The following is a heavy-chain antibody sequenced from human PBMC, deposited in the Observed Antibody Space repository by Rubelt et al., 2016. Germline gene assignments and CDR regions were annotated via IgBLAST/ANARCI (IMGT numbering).Heavy chain of an antibody. Sequence: DSVKGRFTISRDNSKNTLYLQMNSLRAEDTAVYYCAKGHCSSTSCPVYYYGMDVWGQGTTVTVSS. CDR3: AKGHCSSTSCPVYYYGMDV. J-gene: IGHJ6*02. V-gene: IGHV3-23*01. D-gene: IGHD2-2*01.